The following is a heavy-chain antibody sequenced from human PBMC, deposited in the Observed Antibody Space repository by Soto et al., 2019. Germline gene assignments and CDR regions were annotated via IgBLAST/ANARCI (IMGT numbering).Heavy chain of an antibody. CDR1: GGTFSSYA. V-gene: IGHV1-69*13. CDR2: IIPIFGTA. J-gene: IGHJ4*02. D-gene: IGHD2-15*01. Sequence: ASVKVSCKASGGTFSSYAISWVRQAPGQGLEWMGGIIPIFGTANYAQKFQGRVTITADESTSTAFMELSSLRSEDTAVYFCLIEGCSGGSCYFGTYYFDYWGQGTLVTVSS. CDR3: LIEGCSGGSCYFGTYYFDY.